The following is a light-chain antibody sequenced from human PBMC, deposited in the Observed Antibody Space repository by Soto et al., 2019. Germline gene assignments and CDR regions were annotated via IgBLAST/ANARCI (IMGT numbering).Light chain of an antibody. CDR2: KAS. Sequence: DSQMTQSPSTLAASVGDRVTITCRASQSVSTWLAWYQQKPGKAPKLLIYKASILQSGVSSRFSGSGSRTDFTLTISSLQPDDFATYYCQQYDRYPVTFGGGTKVEVK. CDR1: QSVSTW. CDR3: QQYDRYPVT. V-gene: IGKV1-5*03. J-gene: IGKJ4*01.